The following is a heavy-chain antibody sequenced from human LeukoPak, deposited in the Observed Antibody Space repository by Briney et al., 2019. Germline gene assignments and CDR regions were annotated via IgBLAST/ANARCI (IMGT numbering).Heavy chain of an antibody. CDR3: ARTPPGRPPYYFDY. D-gene: IGHD3-10*01. CDR1: GGTFSSYA. CDR2: IIPIFGTA. V-gene: IGHV1-69*13. J-gene: IGHJ4*02. Sequence: SVKVSCKASGGTFSSYAISWVRQAPGQGLEWMGGIIPIFGTANYAQKFQGRVTITADESTSTAYMELSSLRSEDTAVYCCARTPPGRPPYYFDYWGQGTLVTVSS.